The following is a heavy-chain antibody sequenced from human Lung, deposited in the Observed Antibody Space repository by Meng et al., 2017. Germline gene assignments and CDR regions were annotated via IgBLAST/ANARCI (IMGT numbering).Heavy chain of an antibody. J-gene: IGHJ4*02. CDR1: GYPFTAYY. Sequence: QVQLVQSGAKVKEPGASVKVSCKPSGYPFTAYYIHWVRQAPGQGLEWMGHIIPNSGDTLYAPKFQGRVSMTADTSIGTAYVELSGLRSDDTAIYYCVRDENISLGKLFGDYWGQGTLVTVSS. CDR3: VRDENISLGKLFGDY. D-gene: IGHD2-21*01. CDR2: IIPNSGDT. V-gene: IGHV1-2*06.